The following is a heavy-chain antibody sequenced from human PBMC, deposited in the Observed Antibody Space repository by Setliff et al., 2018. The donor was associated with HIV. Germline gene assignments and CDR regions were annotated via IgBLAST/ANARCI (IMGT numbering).Heavy chain of an antibody. Sequence: ASVKVSCKVSGYTLTELSMHWVRQAPGKGLEWMGGFDPEDVETIYAQNLQGRVTMTEDTSTDTAYMELRSLRSEDTAVYYCATVRAYYYDSSGQEYFQHWGQGTLVTVSS. CDR1: GYTLTELS. J-gene: IGHJ1*01. CDR2: FDPEDVET. V-gene: IGHV1-24*01. D-gene: IGHD3-22*01. CDR3: ATVRAYYYDSSGQEYFQH.